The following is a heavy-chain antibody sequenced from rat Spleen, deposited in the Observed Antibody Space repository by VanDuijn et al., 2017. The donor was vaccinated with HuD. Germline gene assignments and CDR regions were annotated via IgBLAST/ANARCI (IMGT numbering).Heavy chain of an antibody. CDR1: GFIFSDYY. CDR3: AKRDYDGYYPFAY. J-gene: IGHJ3*01. D-gene: IGHD1-12*03. Sequence: EVQLVESDGGLVQPGRSLKLSCAASGFIFSDYYMAWVRQAPTKGLEWVATINYDGISTFYRDSVKGRFTISRDNSENTVYLQMNSLRSEDTATYYCAKRDYDGYYPFAYWGQGALVTVSS. V-gene: IGHV5-29*01. CDR2: INYDGIST.